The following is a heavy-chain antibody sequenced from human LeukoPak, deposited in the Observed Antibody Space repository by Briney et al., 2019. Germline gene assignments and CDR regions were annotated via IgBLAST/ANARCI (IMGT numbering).Heavy chain of an antibody. Sequence: PGGSLRLSCAASGFTFSSYAMHWVRQAPGKGLEWVAVISYDGSNKYYADSVKGRFTISRGNSKNTLYLQMDSLRAEDTAVYYCARDAYSHAFDIWGQGTMVTVSS. CDR2: ISYDGSNK. J-gene: IGHJ3*02. CDR1: GFTFSSYA. CDR3: ARDAYSHAFDI. V-gene: IGHV3-30-3*01. D-gene: IGHD2-21*01.